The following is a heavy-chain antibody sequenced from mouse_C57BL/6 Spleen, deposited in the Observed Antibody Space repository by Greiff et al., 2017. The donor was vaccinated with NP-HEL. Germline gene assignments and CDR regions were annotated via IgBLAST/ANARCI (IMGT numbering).Heavy chain of an antibody. CDR3: ARERLGRYYFDY. CDR2: IYPGDGDT. V-gene: IGHV1-80*01. J-gene: IGHJ2*01. Sequence: QVQLQQSGAELVKPGASVKISCKASGYAFSSYWMNWVKQRPGKGLEWIGQIYPGDGDTNYNGKFKGKATLTADKSSSTAYMQLSSLTSEDSAVYFCARERLGRYYFDYWGQGTTLTVSS. CDR1: GYAFSSYW. D-gene: IGHD4-1*01.